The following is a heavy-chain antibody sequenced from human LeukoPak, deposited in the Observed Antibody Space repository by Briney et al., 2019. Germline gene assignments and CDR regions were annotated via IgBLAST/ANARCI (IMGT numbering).Heavy chain of an antibody. Sequence: SETLSLTCAVYGGSFSGYYWSWIRQPPGQGLEWIGEINHSGSTNYNPSLKSRVTISVDTSKNQFSLKLSSVTAADTAVYYCARGSGSLYYWGQGTLVTVSS. CDR3: ARGSGSLYY. CDR2: INHSGST. D-gene: IGHD1-26*01. V-gene: IGHV4-34*01. CDR1: GGSFSGYY. J-gene: IGHJ4*02.